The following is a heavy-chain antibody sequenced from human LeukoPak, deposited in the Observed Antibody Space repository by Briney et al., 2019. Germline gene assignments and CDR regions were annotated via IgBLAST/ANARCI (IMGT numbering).Heavy chain of an antibody. J-gene: IGHJ4*02. V-gene: IGHV3-33*01. Sequence: GRSLRLSCAASGFSFSNYDMHWVRQAPGKGLEWVAVIWYDGSNKYYADSVKGRFTISRDNSKNTLYLQMNSLRVEDMAVYYCARGDPTVTTKQNFDYWGQGTLVTVSS. D-gene: IGHD4-17*01. CDR1: GFSFSNYD. CDR3: ARGDPTVTTKQNFDY. CDR2: IWYDGSNK.